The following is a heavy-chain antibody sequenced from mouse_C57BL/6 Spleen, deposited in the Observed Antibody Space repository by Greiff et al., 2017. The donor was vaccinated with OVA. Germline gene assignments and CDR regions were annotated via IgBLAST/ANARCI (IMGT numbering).Heavy chain of an antibody. D-gene: IGHD2-12*01. CDR1: GFNIKDYY. CDR3: ARGCYDGDPYAMDY. J-gene: IGHJ4*01. Sequence: VQLMESGAELVKPGASVKLSCTASGFNIKDYYMHWVKQWTEQGLEWIGRIDPEDGETKYAPKFQCKATITADTSSNTAYLQLSSLTSEDTAVYYCARGCYDGDPYAMDYWGQGTSVTVSS. V-gene: IGHV14-2*01. CDR2: IDPEDGET.